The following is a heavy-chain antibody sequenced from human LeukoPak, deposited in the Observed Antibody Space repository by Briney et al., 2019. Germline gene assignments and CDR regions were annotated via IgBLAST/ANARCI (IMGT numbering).Heavy chain of an antibody. CDR3: TTDPLTYYYDSSGYLFDY. V-gene: IGHV3-15*01. CDR1: GFTFSNAW. Sequence: PGGSLRLSCAASGFTFSNAWMSWVRQAPGKGLEWVGRIKSKTDGGTTDYAAPVKGRFTISRDDSKNTLYLQMNSLKTEDTAVYYCTTDPLTYYYDSSGYLFDYWGQGTLVTVSS. J-gene: IGHJ4*02. D-gene: IGHD3-22*01. CDR2: IKSKTDGGTT.